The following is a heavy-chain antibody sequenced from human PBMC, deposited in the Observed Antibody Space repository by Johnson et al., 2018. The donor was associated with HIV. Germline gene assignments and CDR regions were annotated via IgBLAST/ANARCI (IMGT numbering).Heavy chain of an antibody. CDR2: ISGSGGST. D-gene: IGHD2-21*01. CDR1: GFTFDDCG. J-gene: IGHJ3*01. Sequence: EKLVESGGGVVRPGGSLRLSCAASGFTFDDCGMNWVRQAPGKGLEWDSGISGSGGSTYYADSVKGRFTISRDNSKNTLYLQMNSLRAEDTAIYYCARRMVVGYHALDFWGPGTLVTVSS. CDR3: ARRMVVGYHALDF. V-gene: IGHV3-20*04.